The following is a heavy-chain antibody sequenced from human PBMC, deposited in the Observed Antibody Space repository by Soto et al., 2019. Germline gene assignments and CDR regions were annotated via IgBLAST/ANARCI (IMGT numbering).Heavy chain of an antibody. J-gene: IGHJ6*03. D-gene: IGHD3-3*01. V-gene: IGHV3-33*01. Sequence: GGSLRLSCAASGFTFSSYGMHWVRQAPGKGLEWVAVIWYDGSNKYYADSVKGRFTISRDNSKNTLYLQMNSLRAEDTAVYYCARDLLPGSKRFLEWPMDVWGKGTTVTVSS. CDR2: IWYDGSNK. CDR1: GFTFSSYG. CDR3: ARDLLPGSKRFLEWPMDV.